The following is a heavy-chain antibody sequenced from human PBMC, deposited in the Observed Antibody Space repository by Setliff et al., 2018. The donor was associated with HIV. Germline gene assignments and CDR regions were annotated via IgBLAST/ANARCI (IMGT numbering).Heavy chain of an antibody. Sequence: PGGSLLSCAASGFTFSTYAMTWVRQAPGKGLEWVSGISGSGGSTYYTDSVKGRFTISRDNSKNTLYLQMNNLRAEDTALYYCAKDYRGTLPEAFDVWGQGTMVTVSS. CDR3: AKDYRGTLPEAFDV. V-gene: IGHV3-23*01. CDR2: ISGSGGST. CDR1: GFTFSTYA. J-gene: IGHJ3*01. D-gene: IGHD1-26*01.